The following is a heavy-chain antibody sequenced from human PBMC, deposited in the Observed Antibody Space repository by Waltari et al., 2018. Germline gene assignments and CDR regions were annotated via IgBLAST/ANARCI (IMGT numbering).Heavy chain of an antibody. J-gene: IGHJ6*03. CDR1: GGSISSGSYY. CDR2: IYTSGST. Sequence: QVQLQESGPGLVKPSQTLSLTCTVSGGSISSGSYYWSWIRQPAGKGLEWIGRIYTSGSTNYNPSLKSRVTISVDTSKNQFSLKLSSVTAADTAVYYCARVRPKDYYYMDVWGKGTTVTVSS. CDR3: ARVRPKDYYYMDV. V-gene: IGHV4-61*02.